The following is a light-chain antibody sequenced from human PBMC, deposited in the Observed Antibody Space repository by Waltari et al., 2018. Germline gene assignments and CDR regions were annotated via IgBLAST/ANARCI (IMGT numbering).Light chain of an antibody. CDR3: MQPLQTPWT. V-gene: IGKV1-5*01. CDR1: QSLSSW. Sequence: DIQMTQSPSTLSASIGDRVTITCRASQSLSSWLAWYQQSPGKAPKLLVYDASTLQSGVPSRFSGSGSGTEFTLTISRVEADDVGVYYCMQPLQTPWTFGQGTKLEIK. J-gene: IGKJ1*01. CDR2: DAS.